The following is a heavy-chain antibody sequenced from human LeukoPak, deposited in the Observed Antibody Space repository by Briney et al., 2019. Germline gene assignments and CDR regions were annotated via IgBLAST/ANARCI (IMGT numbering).Heavy chain of an antibody. CDR2: INWNGGST. CDR1: GFTFDDYG. D-gene: IGHD3-22*01. V-gene: IGHV3-20*04. Sequence: PGGSLRLSCAASGFTFDDYGMSWVRQAPGKGLEWVSGINWNGGSTGYADSVKGRFTISRDNAKNSLYLQMNSLRAEDTALYYCARDSYYYDSSLKDIDYWGQGTLVTVSS. CDR3: ARDSYYYDSSLKDIDY. J-gene: IGHJ4*02.